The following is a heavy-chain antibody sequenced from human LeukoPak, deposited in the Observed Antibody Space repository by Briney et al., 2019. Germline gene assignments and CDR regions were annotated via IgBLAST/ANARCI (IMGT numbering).Heavy chain of an antibody. CDR1: GGSISSSNYY. CDR3: ARGHGSGSYEEEGNWFDP. V-gene: IGHV4-39*07. J-gene: IGHJ5*02. Sequence: KPSETLSLTCTVSGGSISSSNYYWVWIRQPPGKGLEWIGTIYYSGSTYYNPSLKSRVTISVDTSKNQFSLKLSSVTAADTAVYYCARGHGSGSYEEEGNWFDPWGQGTLVTVSS. D-gene: IGHD3-10*01. CDR2: IYYSGST.